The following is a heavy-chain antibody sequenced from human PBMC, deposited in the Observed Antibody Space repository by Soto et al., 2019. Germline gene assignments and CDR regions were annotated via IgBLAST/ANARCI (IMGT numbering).Heavy chain of an antibody. CDR3: ARWGTTGGLDV. V-gene: IGHV3-30*19. D-gene: IGHD3-16*01. CDR2: TSYDGSDK. Sequence: QVQLVESGGGVVQPGTSLRVSFVGSGFTFRSYVIHWVRQAPGKGLEWVALTSYDGSDKYYGDSVRGRFTISRDNSRNTVDLQMDSLRLEDPALYYCARWGTTGGLDVWGQGTLVSVSS. J-gene: IGHJ1*01. CDR1: GFTFRSYV.